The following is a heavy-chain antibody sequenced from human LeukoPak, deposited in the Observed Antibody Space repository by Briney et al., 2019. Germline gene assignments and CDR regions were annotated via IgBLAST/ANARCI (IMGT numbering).Heavy chain of an antibody. CDR1: GFSISKYA. CDR3: GRDSNYFDSSGYHRPLIDP. V-gene: IGHV3-30*04. D-gene: IGHD3-22*01. CDR2: ISYDGSNK. Sequence: GGSLRLSCAASGFSISKYAMHWVRQAPGKGLEWVAVISYDGSNKYFADSVKGRFTISRDNSKNTVYLQMNSLRAEDTAVYYCGRDSNYFDSSGYHRPLIDPWGQGTLVTVSS. J-gene: IGHJ5*02.